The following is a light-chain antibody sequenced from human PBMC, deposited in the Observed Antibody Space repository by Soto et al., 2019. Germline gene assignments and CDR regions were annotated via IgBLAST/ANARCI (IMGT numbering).Light chain of an antibody. J-gene: IGKJ1*01. Sequence: DIQMTQSPSSLSASVGDRVTIICRASQSISSYLAWYQQKPGKAPKLLIYKASSLESGVPSRFSGSGSGTEFTLTISSLQPDDFATYYCQQYNSYSFGQGTKVDIK. CDR3: QQYNSYS. CDR1: QSISSY. V-gene: IGKV1-5*03. CDR2: KAS.